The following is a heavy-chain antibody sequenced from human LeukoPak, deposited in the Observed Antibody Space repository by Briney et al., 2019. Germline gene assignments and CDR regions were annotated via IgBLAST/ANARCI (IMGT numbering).Heavy chain of an antibody. V-gene: IGHV4-34*01. D-gene: IGHD1-26*01. CDR2: INHSGGT. CDR1: GGPFSGYY. CDR3: ARHRPLGATGRIIYFQH. Sequence: SETLSLTCAVYGGPFSGYYWSWIRQPPGKGLEWLGEINHSGGTNYNPSLKSRVTISVETSKNQFSLKLSSVTAADTAVYYCARHRPLGATGRIIYFQHWGQGTLVTVSS. J-gene: IGHJ1*01.